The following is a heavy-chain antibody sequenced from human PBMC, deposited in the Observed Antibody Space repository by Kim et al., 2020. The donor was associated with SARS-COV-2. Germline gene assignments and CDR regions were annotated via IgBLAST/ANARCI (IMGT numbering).Heavy chain of an antibody. CDR3: AKTEGLMLHGIQLRYFDYPAVDWFDP. CDR2: ISGSGGST. Sequence: GGSLRLSCAASGFTFSSYAMSWVRQAPGKGLEWVSAISGSGGSTYYADSVKGRFTISRDNSKNTLYLQMNSLRAEDTAVYYCAKTEGLMLHGIQLRYFDYPAVDWFDPWGQGTLVTVSS. D-gene: IGHD3-9*01. V-gene: IGHV3-23*01. CDR1: GFTFSSYA. J-gene: IGHJ5*02.